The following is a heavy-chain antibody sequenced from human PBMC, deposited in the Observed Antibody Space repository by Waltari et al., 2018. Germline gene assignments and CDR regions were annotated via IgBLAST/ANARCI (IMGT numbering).Heavy chain of an antibody. Sequence: EVPRVESGAEVKKPGESRQILCRGSGYSLARYGKCGGRTRTGKGLEWMGSTYPVDSDTRYSPSFQGQVNISADKSISTAYLQWSSLKASDTAMYYCARRYCSSTSCYYFDYWGQGTLVTVSS. CDR1: GYSLARYG. J-gene: IGHJ4*02. CDR2: TYPVDSDT. CDR3: ARRYCSSTSCYYFDY. V-gene: IGHV5-51*01. D-gene: IGHD2-2*01.